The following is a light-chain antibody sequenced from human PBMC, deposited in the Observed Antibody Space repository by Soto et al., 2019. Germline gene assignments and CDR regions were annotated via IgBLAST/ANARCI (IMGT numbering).Light chain of an antibody. V-gene: IGKV1-39*01. CDR2: DAY. CDR3: QQSYSTPIT. J-gene: IGKJ5*01. CDR1: QDISNY. Sequence: DTQMTQSPSYLSASVRDRVTITCKASQDISNYLNWYQQKPGKAPKLMIYDAYNLETGVQSRFSGSGSGTDFTLTISSMQPEDFATYYCQQSYSTPITVGHGTRLEIK.